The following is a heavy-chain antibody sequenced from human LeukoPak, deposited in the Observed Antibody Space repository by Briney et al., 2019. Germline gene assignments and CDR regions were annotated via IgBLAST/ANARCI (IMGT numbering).Heavy chain of an antibody. CDR1: GYTFTGYY. J-gene: IGHJ4*02. CDR2: INPNSGGT. D-gene: IGHD6-19*01. V-gene: IGHV1-2*02. Sequence: ASVKVSCKASGYTFTGYYIHWVRQAPRQGLEWMGWINPNSGGTNFAQKFQGRVAMTKYTSIGTAYMELSRLRSDDTAVYYCARGSGSGWYAGELADYWGQGTLVTVSS. CDR3: ARGSGSGWYAGELADY.